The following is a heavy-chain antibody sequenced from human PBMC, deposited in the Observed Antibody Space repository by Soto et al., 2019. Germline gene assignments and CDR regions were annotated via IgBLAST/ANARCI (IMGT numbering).Heavy chain of an antibody. V-gene: IGHV1-2*02. CDR1: GYSFTGYY. D-gene: IGHD6-19*01. CDR2: IIPHSGET. Sequence: ASVKVSCKASGYSFTGYYMHWVRQAPGQGLEWMGWIIPHSGETNYAQKFQARVTLTRDTSISTAYMQLSGLTSDDTAVYYCASPPSTSGYWGQGTLVTVSS. J-gene: IGHJ4*02. CDR3: ASPPSTSGY.